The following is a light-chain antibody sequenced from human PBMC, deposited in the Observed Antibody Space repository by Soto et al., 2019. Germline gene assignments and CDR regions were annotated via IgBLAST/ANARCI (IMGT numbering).Light chain of an antibody. Sequence: IQMTQSPSSLSESIGARVTITCRASQRIASYLNWYHQKPGKAPKLLITGASSLQSGDPSRFSGSRSETDFTLTISGLQPADFGTYFCQQTYSTPVTVAQGTRLDMK. CDR2: GAS. CDR3: QQTYSTPVT. J-gene: IGKJ5*01. CDR1: QRIASY. V-gene: IGKV1-39*01.